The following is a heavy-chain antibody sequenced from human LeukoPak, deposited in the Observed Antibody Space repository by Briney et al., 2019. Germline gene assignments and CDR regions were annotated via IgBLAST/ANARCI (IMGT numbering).Heavy chain of an antibody. CDR3: ARRGRGEKLRYFDY. J-gene: IGHJ4*02. CDR2: IIPILGIA. Sequence: ASVKVSCKASGGTFSSYAISWVRQAPGQGLEWMGRIIPILGIANYAQKFQGRVTITADKSTSTAYMELSSLRSEDTAMYYCARRGRGEKLRYFDYWGQGTLVTVSS. CDR1: GGTFSSYA. V-gene: IGHV1-69*04. D-gene: IGHD3-16*01.